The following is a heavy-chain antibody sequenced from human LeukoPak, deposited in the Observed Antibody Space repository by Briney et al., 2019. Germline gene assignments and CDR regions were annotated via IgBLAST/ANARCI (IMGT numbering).Heavy chain of an antibody. J-gene: IGHJ4*02. CDR2: ISYDGSNK. Sequence: SCKASGGTFSSYAMHWVRQAPGKGLEWVAVISYDGSNKYYADSVKGRFTISRDNSKNTLYLQMNSLRAEDTAVYYCARNVGATEYYFDYWGQGTLVTVSS. V-gene: IGHV3-30-3*01. D-gene: IGHD1-26*01. CDR3: ARNVGATEYYFDY. CDR1: GGTFSSYA.